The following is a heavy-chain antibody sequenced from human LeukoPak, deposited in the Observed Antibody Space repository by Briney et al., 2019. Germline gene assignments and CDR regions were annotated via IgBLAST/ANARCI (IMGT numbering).Heavy chain of an antibody. CDR2: IYHSGST. V-gene: IGHV4-4*02. CDR3: AGAPQVLLWFGELLSISDYHYYYMDV. J-gene: IGHJ6*03. Sequence: PSETLSLTCAVSGGSISSSNWWSWVRQPPGKGLEWIGEIYHSGSTNYNPSLKSRVTISVDTSKNQFSLKLSSVTAADTAVYYCAGAPQVLLWFGELLSISDYHYYYMDVWGKGTTVTVSS. D-gene: IGHD3-10*01. CDR1: GGSISSSNW.